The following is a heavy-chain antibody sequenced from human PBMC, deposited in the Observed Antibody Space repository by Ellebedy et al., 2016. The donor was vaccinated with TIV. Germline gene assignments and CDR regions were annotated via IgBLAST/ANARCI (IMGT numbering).Heavy chain of an antibody. CDR1: GFTFSSYS. Sequence: GESLKISCAASGFTFSSYSMNWVRQAPGKGLEWVSYISSSSSTIYYADSVKGRFTISRDNAKNSLYLQMNSLRDEDTAVYYCARHKNIVATIGAGDYWGQGTLVTVSS. D-gene: IGHD5-12*01. J-gene: IGHJ4*02. CDR3: ARHKNIVATIGAGDY. CDR2: ISSSSSTI. V-gene: IGHV3-48*02.